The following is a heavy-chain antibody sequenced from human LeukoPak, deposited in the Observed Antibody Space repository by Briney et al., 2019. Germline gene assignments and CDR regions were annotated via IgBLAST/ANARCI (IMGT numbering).Heavy chain of an antibody. CDR2: ISTKPNNYVT. CDR3: TRLWGVGDQDDC. CDR1: GFTFSASA. J-gene: IGHJ4*02. Sequence: GGSLKLSCLASGFTFSASAVHWVRQASGKGLEWVGRISTKPNNYVTAYTASVKGRFTISRDDSKNTAYLQMNSLNAEDTAVYYCTRLWGVGDQDDCWGQGALVTVSS. V-gene: IGHV3-73*01. D-gene: IGHD1-26*01.